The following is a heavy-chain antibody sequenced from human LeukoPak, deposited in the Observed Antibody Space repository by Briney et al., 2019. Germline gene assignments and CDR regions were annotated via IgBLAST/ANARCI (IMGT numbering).Heavy chain of an antibody. CDR1: GYSISSGYY. CDR2: IYHSGST. V-gene: IGHV4-38-2*01. CDR3: ARGELVIRFLEWSTPFDP. D-gene: IGHD3-3*01. J-gene: IGHJ5*02. Sequence: SETLSLTCAVSGYSISSGYYWGWIRQPQGKGLEWIGSIYHSGSTYYNPSLKSRVTISVDTSKNQFSLKLSSVTAADTAVYYCARGELVIRFLEWSTPFDPWGQGTLVTVSS.